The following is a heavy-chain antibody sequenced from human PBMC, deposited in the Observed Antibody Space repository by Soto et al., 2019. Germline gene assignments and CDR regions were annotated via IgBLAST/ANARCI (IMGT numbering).Heavy chain of an antibody. J-gene: IGHJ4*02. CDR3: ARLLITNFGVATGHYFDY. V-gene: IGHV4-61*08. Sequence: PSETLSLTCSVSGGSVSRGVYYWSWIRQPPGKGLELIGYISNSGSTNYNPSLTSRVAISLDRSRNQFSLKLTSVTAADTAVYYCARLLITNFGVATGHYFDYCGRGTLVTVSS. CDR1: GGSVSRGVYY. CDR2: ISNSGST. D-gene: IGHD3-3*01.